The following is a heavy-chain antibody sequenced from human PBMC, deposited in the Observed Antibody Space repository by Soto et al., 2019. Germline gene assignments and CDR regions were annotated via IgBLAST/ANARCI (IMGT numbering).Heavy chain of an antibody. V-gene: IGHV4-59*01. J-gene: IGHJ5*02. D-gene: IGHD2-15*01. CDR2: IYYSGST. Sequence: SETLSLTCTVSGGSISSYYWSWIRQPPGKGLEWIGYIYYSGSTNYNPSLKSRVTISVDTSKNQFSLKLSSVTAADTAVYYCARGPPYGCSGGSCYSGRWFDPWGQGTLVTVS. CDR3: ARGPPYGCSGGSCYSGRWFDP. CDR1: GGSISSYY.